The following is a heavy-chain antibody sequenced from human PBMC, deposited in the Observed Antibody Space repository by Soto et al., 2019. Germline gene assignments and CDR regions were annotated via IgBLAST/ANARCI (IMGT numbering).Heavy chain of an antibody. V-gene: IGHV1-69*02. CDR1: GGTFRNYP. CDR2: IFPLTDIP. Sequence: QVQLVQSGTEVKKPGSSVKVSCKASGGTFRNYPINWVRQAPGQGLEWMGSIFPLTDIPDYAQNFQARLTISADKSTSTAYMELGSLTSDDTAMYFCARGPLVVLNYFESWGQATLVTVSS. CDR3: ARGPLVVLNYFES. J-gene: IGHJ4*02.